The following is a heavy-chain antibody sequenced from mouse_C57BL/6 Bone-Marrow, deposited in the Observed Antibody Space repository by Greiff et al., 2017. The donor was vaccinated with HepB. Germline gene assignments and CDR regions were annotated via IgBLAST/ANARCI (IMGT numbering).Heavy chain of an antibody. CDR3: ARRRGSGYDSYYAMGY. V-gene: IGHV1-64*01. Sequence: VQLQQSGAELVKPGASVKLSCKASGYTFTSYWMHWVKQRPGQGLEWIGMIHPNSGSTNYNEKFKSKATLTVDKSSSTAYMQLSSLTSEDSAVYCSARRRGSGYDSYYAMGYWGRGTAVTVSA. J-gene: IGHJ4*01. D-gene: IGHD1-1*01. CDR1: GYTFTSYW. CDR2: IHPNSGST.